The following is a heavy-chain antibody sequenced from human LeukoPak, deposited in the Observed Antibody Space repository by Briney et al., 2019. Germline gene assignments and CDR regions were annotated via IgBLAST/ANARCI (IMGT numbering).Heavy chain of an antibody. CDR2: IYNTGST. Sequence: PSETLSLTCTVSGGSISTYYWSWIRQPAGKGLEWIGRIYNTGSTNYNPSLKGRVIMSVDTSKNQFSLKLSSVTAADTAVYYCARDRSGSYSSSYWFDPWGQGTLVSVSS. CDR1: GGSISTYY. V-gene: IGHV4-4*07. CDR3: ARDRSGSYSSSYWFDP. D-gene: IGHD6-6*01. J-gene: IGHJ5*02.